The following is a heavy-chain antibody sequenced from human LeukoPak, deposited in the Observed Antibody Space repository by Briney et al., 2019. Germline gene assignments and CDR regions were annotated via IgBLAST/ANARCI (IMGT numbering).Heavy chain of an antibody. CDR2: INTSGGST. Sequence: ASVKVSCKASGYTFTSYYMHWVRQAPGQGLEWMGIINTSGGSTSYAQKFQGRVTMTRDTSTSTVYMELSSLRSEDTAVYYCARVRRYCTNGVCYLYYFDYWGQGTLVTVSS. V-gene: IGHV1-46*03. CDR1: GYTFTSYY. CDR3: ARVRRYCTNGVCYLYYFDY. D-gene: IGHD2-8*01. J-gene: IGHJ4*02.